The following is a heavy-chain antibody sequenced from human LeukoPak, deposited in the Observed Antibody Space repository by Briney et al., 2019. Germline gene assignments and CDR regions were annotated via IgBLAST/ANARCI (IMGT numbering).Heavy chain of an antibody. CDR3: TSHYYDSSGYYYYYYGMDV. CDR2: IYHSGST. J-gene: IGHJ6*02. V-gene: IGHV4-4*02. Sequence: SGTLSLTCAVSGGSISSSNWWSWVRQPPGKGLEWIGEIYHSGSTNYNPSLKSRVTISVDKSKNQFSLKLSSVTAADTAVYYCTSHYYDSSGYYYYYYGMDVWGQGTTVTVSS. CDR1: GGSISSSNW. D-gene: IGHD3-22*01.